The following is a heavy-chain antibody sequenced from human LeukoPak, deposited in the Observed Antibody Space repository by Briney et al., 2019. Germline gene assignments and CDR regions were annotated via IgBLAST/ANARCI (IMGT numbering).Heavy chain of an antibody. CDR3: AREAPYYYDSSGVFDY. V-gene: IGHV3-48*01. Sequence: GGSLRLSCSASGFTFSSYSMNWVRQAPGKGLEWVSYISSSSSTIYYADSVKGRFTISRDNAKNSLYLQMNSLRAEDTAVYYCAREAPYYYDSSGVFDYWGQGTLVTVSS. CDR2: ISSSSSTI. CDR1: GFTFSSYS. J-gene: IGHJ4*02. D-gene: IGHD3-22*01.